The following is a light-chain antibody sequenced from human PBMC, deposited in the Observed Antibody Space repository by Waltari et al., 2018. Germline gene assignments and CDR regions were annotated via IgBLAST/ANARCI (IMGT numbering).Light chain of an antibody. Sequence: DIQMTQSPSAMSASIGDRVTITCRASQGIYTYLAWFQQKPGKVPERLIYSTSTLQSGVSSRFSGSGSGTEFSLTISSLQPEDSATYYCLQHSSYPHTFGQGTKLEI. CDR1: QGIYTY. V-gene: IGKV1-17*03. CDR3: LQHSSYPHT. J-gene: IGKJ2*01. CDR2: STS.